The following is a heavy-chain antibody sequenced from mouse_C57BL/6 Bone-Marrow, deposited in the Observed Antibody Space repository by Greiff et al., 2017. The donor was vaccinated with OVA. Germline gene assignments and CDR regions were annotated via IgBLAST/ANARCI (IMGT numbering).Heavy chain of an antibody. CDR1: GYTFTDYY. J-gene: IGHJ2*01. Sequence: EVQLQESGPVLVKPGASVKMSCKASGYTFTDYYMNWVKQSHGKSLEWIGVINPYNGGTSYNQKFKGKATLTVDKSSSTAYMELNSLTSEDSAVYYCAKEEHLLFDYWDQGTTLTVSS. V-gene: IGHV1-19*01. CDR3: AKEEHLLFDY. CDR2: INPYNGGT. D-gene: IGHD2-1*01.